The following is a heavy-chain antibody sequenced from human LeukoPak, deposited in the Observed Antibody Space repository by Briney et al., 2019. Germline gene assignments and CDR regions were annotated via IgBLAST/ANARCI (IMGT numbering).Heavy chain of an antibody. CDR3: ARDYGDYAIDY. D-gene: IGHD4-17*01. CDR1: GFIFSSYN. Sequence: GGSLRLSCAASGFIFSSYNMNWVRQAPGKGLEWVSSISTSSSHIYYAGSVKGRVTISRDNAKNSLSLEMNSLRAEDTAVYYCARDYGDYAIDYWGQGTLVTVSS. V-gene: IGHV3-21*01. J-gene: IGHJ4*02. CDR2: ISTSSSHI.